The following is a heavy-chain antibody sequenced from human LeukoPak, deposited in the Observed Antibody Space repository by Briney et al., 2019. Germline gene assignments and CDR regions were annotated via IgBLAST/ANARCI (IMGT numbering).Heavy chain of an antibody. J-gene: IGHJ4*02. CDR3: AKRWLEDGNAYFDY. D-gene: IGHD6-19*01. Sequence: GGSLRLSCAASGFTFSSYAMSWVRQAPGKGLEWVSAISGSGGSTYYADSVKGRFTISRDNSKNTLYLQMNSLRADDTAVYYCAKRWLEDGNAYFDYWGQGTLVTVSS. CDR2: ISGSGGST. V-gene: IGHV3-23*01. CDR1: GFTFSSYA.